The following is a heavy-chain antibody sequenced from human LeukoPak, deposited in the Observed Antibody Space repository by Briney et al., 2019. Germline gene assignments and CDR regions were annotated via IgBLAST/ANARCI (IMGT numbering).Heavy chain of an antibody. CDR1: GFTFSSYE. V-gene: IGHV3-48*03. D-gene: IGHD3-10*02. CDR2: ISSSGSTI. Sequence: RGSLRLSCAASGFTFSSYEMNWVRQAPGKGLEWVSYISSSGSTIYYADSVKGRFTVSRDNTKNSLYLQMNSLRAEDTAVYYCARDYVGGVIDYWGQGTLVTVSS. J-gene: IGHJ4*02. CDR3: ARDYVGGVIDY.